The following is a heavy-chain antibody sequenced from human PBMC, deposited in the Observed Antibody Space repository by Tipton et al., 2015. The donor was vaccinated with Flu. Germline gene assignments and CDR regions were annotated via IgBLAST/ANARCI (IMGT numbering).Heavy chain of an antibody. CDR3: ARDRSGSSSSYGAFDI. V-gene: IGHV4-61*02. D-gene: IGHD6-13*01. Sequence: TLSLTCTVSGGSINSGSYYWSWIRQPAGQGLQWIGRIYTSGSTNYNFSLNSRVTISVDTSKNQFYLRLTSVTAADTAIYYCARDRSGSSSSYGAFDIWGQGTMVNVSS. J-gene: IGHJ3*02. CDR2: IYTSGST. CDR1: GGSINSGSYY.